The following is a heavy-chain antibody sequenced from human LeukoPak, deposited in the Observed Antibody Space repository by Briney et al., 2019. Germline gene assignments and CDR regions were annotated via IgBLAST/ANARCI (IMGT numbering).Heavy chain of an antibody. CDR3: AKLAHNYDTKVDY. CDR2: ISDSGGST. V-gene: IGHV3-23*01. Sequence: GGSLRLSCAASGFTFSSYWMSWVRQAPGKGLEWVSAISDSGGSTYYADSVKGRFTISRDNFKNTLYLQMSSLRAEDTAVYYCAKLAHNYDTKVDYWGQGTLVTVSS. J-gene: IGHJ4*02. CDR1: GFTFSSYW. D-gene: IGHD3-22*01.